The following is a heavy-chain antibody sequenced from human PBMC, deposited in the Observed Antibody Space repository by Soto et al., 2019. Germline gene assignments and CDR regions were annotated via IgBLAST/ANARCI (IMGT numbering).Heavy chain of an antibody. J-gene: IGHJ4*02. CDR3: AKDGNSGSYYLFDY. Sequence: EVQLVESGGVVVQPGGSLRLSCAASGFTFDDYTMHWVRQAPGKGLEWVALISWDGGSTYYADSVKGRSTISRDNSKNSLYLQMNSLRTEETVLYYCAKDGNSGSYYLFDYWGQGTLVTVSS. CDR1: GFTFDDYT. V-gene: IGHV3-43*01. CDR2: ISWDGGST. D-gene: IGHD1-26*01.